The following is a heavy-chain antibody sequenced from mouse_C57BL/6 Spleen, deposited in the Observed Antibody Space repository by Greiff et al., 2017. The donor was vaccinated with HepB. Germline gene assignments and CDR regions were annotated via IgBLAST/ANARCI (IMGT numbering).Heavy chain of an antibody. D-gene: IGHD4-1*01. Sequence: EVKLVESVAELVRPGASVKLSCTASGFNIKNTYMHWVKQRPEQGLEWIGRIDPANGNTKYAPKFQGKATITADTSSNTAYLQLSSLTSEDTAIYYCAVHWDGEGYFDVWGTGTTVTVSS. CDR2: IDPANGNT. V-gene: IGHV14-3*01. CDR1: GFNIKNTY. J-gene: IGHJ1*03. CDR3: AVHWDGEGYFDV.